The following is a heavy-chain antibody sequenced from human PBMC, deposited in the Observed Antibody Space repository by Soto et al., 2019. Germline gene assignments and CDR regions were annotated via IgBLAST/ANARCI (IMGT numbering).Heavy chain of an antibody. CDR1: GASIGRGGYY. V-gene: IGHV4-31*03. Sequence: QVQLQESGPGLMKPSQTLSLTCTVSGASIGRGGYYWTWIRQHPGKALEWMGHIHFCGETNYNPSLXGXLXLXLDTSTNQFSLNLAAVTAADTAMYYCARAQGGDLDYWGQGTLVTVSS. CDR2: IHFCGET. CDR3: ARAQGGDLDY. J-gene: IGHJ4*02. D-gene: IGHD2-21*01.